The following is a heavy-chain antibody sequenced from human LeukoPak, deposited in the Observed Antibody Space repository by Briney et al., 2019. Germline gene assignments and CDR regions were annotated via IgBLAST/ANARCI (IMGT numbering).Heavy chain of an antibody. J-gene: IGHJ4*02. CDR2: IYPGDSDT. D-gene: IGHD6-19*01. CDR1: GYSFTSCW. Sequence: GESLKISCKGSGYSFTSCWIGWVRQLPGKGLEWMGIIYPGDSDTRYSPSFQGQVTISADKSISTAYLQWSSLKASDTAVYYCARRNIAEAGNSFDYWGQGTLVTVSS. CDR3: ARRNIAEAGNSFDY. V-gene: IGHV5-51*01.